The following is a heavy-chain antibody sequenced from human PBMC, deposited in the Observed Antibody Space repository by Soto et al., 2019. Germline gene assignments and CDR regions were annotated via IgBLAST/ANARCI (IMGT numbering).Heavy chain of an antibody. CDR1: GYSFAVYW. V-gene: IGHV5-51*01. D-gene: IGHD3-10*01. Sequence: PGEPLKISCNGSGYSFAVYWIGWVRQMPGKGLDWMGVIYPGDSDTRYSPSFHGQVTISADKSISTAYLQWSSLKASDTAMYFCARLPGVRGVFDGFNVWGQGTMVTVSS. J-gene: IGHJ3*01. CDR2: IYPGDSDT. CDR3: ARLPGVRGVFDGFNV.